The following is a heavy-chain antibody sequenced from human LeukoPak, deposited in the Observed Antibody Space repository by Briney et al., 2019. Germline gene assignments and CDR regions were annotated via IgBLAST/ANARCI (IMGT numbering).Heavy chain of an antibody. CDR3: AKWPPSISVNDMDV. CDR1: GFTFSSYG. D-gene: IGHD3-3*02. J-gene: IGHJ6*02. V-gene: IGHV3-33*06. Sequence: GGSLRLSCAASGFTFSSYGMNWVRQPPGKGLEWVAVIWYDGSNKYYADSVKGRFTISRDNSKSTLYLQMNSLRAEDTAVYYCAKWPPSISVNDMDVWGQGTTVTVSS. CDR2: IWYDGSNK.